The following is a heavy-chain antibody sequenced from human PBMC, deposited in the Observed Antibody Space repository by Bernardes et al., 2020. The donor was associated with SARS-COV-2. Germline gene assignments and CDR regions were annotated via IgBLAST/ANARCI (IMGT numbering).Heavy chain of an antibody. J-gene: IGHJ5*02. CDR1: GFTFSSYA. Sequence: GGPLTLSCSASGFTFSSYAISWVRQAPGKGLEWVPALSGSGGSTYYADSVKRRFTISRDNSKNTLYLQMNSLRAEDTAVYYCAKALDWELPADNWFDRWGQGTLVTVSS. D-gene: IGHD1-26*01. CDR3: AKALDWELPADNWFDR. CDR2: LSGSGGST. V-gene: IGHV3-23*01.